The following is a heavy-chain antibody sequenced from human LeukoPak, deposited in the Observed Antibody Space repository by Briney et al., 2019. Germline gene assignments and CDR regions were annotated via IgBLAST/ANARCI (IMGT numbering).Heavy chain of an antibody. Sequence: HPGGSLRLSFAAYVFTFRSYAMHWVRQAPGKGLEWVAVISYDGSNKYYADSVKGRFTISRDNSKNTLYLQMNSLRAEDTAVYYCARRTYYGGFGGQGTLVTVSS. J-gene: IGHJ4*02. D-gene: IGHD4-23*01. CDR1: VFTFRSYA. V-gene: IGHV3-30-3*01. CDR2: ISYDGSNK. CDR3: ARRTYYGGF.